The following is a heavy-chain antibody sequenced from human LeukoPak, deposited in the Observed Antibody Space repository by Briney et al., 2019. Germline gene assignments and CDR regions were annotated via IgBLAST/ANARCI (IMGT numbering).Heavy chain of an antibody. D-gene: IGHD3-3*01. CDR2: LYYSASS. V-gene: IGHV4-59*01. CDR1: GGPIISYY. Sequence: PSETLSLTCTVSGGPIISYYWNWIRRSPGKGVEWIGYLYYSASSNYNPSLTSRVTISADTSKNQFSLKLTSVTPADTAVYYCARAGRAIIGVVIDSHFDYWGQGILVSVSS. CDR3: ARAGRAIIGVVIDSHFDY. J-gene: IGHJ4*02.